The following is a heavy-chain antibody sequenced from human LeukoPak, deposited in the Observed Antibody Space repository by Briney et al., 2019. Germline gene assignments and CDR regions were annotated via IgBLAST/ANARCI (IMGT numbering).Heavy chain of an antibody. CDR1: GFTFNNYA. J-gene: IGHJ3*02. D-gene: IGHD1-26*01. V-gene: IGHV3-23*01. CDR2: ISGGGGST. Sequence: AGGSLRLSCAASGFTFNNYAMSWVRQAPGKGLEWVSAISGGGGSTYYADSLKGRFTISRDNSKNTLYLQMNSLRAEDTAIYYCAKQMESLVGATRSGDAFDIWGRGTVVTVSS. CDR3: AKQMESLVGATRSGDAFDI.